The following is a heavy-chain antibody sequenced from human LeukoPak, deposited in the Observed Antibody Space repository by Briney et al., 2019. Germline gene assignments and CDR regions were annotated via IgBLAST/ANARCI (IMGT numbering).Heavy chain of an antibody. J-gene: IGHJ4*02. CDR2: INPSGGTR. V-gene: IGHV1-46*01. Sequence: ASVKLSCKASGYTFTSYYINCVRQAPGQGLEWLGKINPSGGTRTSAQKFQGRVTMTSDTSTSSINMELSSLRSEDTAGYYCARALAPYGSGSYAFDYWGQGTLVTVSS. D-gene: IGHD3-10*01. CDR3: ARALAPYGSGSYAFDY. CDR1: GYTFTSYY.